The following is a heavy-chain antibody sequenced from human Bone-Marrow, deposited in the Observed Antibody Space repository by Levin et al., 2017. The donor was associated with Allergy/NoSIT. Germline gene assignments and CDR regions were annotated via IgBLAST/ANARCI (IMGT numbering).Heavy chain of an antibody. D-gene: IGHD3-22*01. CDR2: IKSDGTET. V-gene: IGHV3-7*01. CDR3: AKDKGYYDSRNSYQSEPGS. Sequence: GGSLRLSCEASGFTFSSYWMTWVRQAPGKGLEWVANIKSDGTETHYVDSVKGRFTISRDNAKKSLYLQMDSLGVEDTAVYYCAKDKGYYDSRNSYQSEPGSWGQGTLVIVSS. CDR1: GFTFSSYW. J-gene: IGHJ5*02.